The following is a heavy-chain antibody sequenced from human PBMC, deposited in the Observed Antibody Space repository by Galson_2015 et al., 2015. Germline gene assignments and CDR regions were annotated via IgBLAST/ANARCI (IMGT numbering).Heavy chain of an antibody. CDR2: FDPENGET. D-gene: IGHD1-26*01. V-gene: IGHV1-24*01. J-gene: IGHJ4*02. CDR1: GYSLSELS. Sequence: SVKVSCKVSGYSLSELSIHWVRQAPGIGLEWMGGFDPENGETIYAQNFQGRVTMTADTSTDTAYMELSSLRSEDTAVYYCASLGETASYFNYWGQGTLVPVSS. CDR3: ASLGETASYFNY.